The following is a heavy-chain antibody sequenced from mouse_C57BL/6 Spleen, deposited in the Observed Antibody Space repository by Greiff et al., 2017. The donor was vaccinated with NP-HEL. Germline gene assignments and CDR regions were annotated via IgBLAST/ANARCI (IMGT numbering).Heavy chain of an antibody. D-gene: IGHD2-13*01. CDR1: GYTFTSYW. J-gene: IGHJ4*01. Sequence: QSCKASGYTFTSYWMHWVKQRPGRGLEWIGRIDPNSGGTKYNEKFKSKATLTVDKPSSTAYMQLSSLTSEDSAVYYCARGDWRGYAMDYWGQGTSVTVSS. V-gene: IGHV1-72*01. CDR3: ARGDWRGYAMDY. CDR2: IDPNSGGT.